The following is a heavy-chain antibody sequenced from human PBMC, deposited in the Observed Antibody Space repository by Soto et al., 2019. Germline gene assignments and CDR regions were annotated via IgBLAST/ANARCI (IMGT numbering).Heavy chain of an antibody. V-gene: IGHV1-2*02. J-gene: IGHJ4*02. CDR2: INPNSGGT. CDR3: ATVNYDSSVEGDY. CDR1: GYTFTGYY. Sequence: QVQLVQSGAEVKKPGASVKVSCKASGYTFTGYYMHWVRQAPGQGLEWMGGINPNSGGTNYAQKFQGRVTMTRDTSISTAYMELSRLRADDTAVYYCATVNYDSSVEGDYCGQGTLVPVSS. D-gene: IGHD3-22*01.